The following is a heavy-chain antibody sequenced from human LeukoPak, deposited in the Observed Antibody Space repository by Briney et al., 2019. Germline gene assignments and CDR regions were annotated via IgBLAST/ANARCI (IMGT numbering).Heavy chain of an antibody. CDR3: ARDKQVLLWFGELNSYDWFDP. CDR2: INAGNGNT. J-gene: IGHJ5*02. V-gene: IGHV1-3*01. CDR1: GYTFTSYA. Sequence: ASVKVSCKASGYTFTSYAMHWVRQAPGQRPEWMGWINAGNGNTKYSQKFQGRVTITRDTSASTAYMELSSLRSEDTAVYYCARDKQVLLWFGELNSYDWFDPWGQGTLVTVSS. D-gene: IGHD3-10*01.